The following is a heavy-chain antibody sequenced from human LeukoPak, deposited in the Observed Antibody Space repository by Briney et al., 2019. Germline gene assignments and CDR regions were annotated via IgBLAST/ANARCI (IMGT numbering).Heavy chain of an antibody. Sequence: GSLRLSCAASGFTFSSYAMSWVRQAPRKGRGWVSAIIGSGGSKYYADSVKGRFTISRDNSKNTLYLQMNSLRAEDTAVYYCAKEVAVTTYFDYWGQGTLVTVSS. CDR3: AKEVAVTTYFDY. CDR1: GFTFSSYA. D-gene: IGHD4-17*01. J-gene: IGHJ4*02. CDR2: IIGSGGSK. V-gene: IGHV3-23*01.